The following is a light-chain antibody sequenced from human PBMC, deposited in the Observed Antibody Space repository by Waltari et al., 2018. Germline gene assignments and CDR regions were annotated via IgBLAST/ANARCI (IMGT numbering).Light chain of an antibody. CDR1: QAVSTW. CDR2: LSS. J-gene: IGKJ4*01. CDR3: QQTRTYPLT. Sequence: IQMTQSPSSLSASVGETVTISCRASQAVSTWLAWYQQRPGKAPKVLIYLSSSLQTGVPSRFAGSGSGTEFTLTISSLQPEDAATYFCQQTRTYPLTFGGGTEVEIK. V-gene: IGKV1-12*01.